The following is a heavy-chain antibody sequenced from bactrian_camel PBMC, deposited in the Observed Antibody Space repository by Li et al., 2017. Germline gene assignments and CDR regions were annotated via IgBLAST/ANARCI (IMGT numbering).Heavy chain of an antibody. CDR2: IGRGDDR. V-gene: IGHV3S53*01. CDR3: AADRRPWPFCSVRRSLADYDF. Sequence: HVQLVESGGGSVQAGGSLRLSCASNEYSLCMGWFRQAPGKEREAVATIGRGDDRSYADTVQGRFTISKNKTVNILYLQMNDLKPEDTAMYYCAADRRPWPFCSVRRSLADYDFWGQGTQVTV. CDR1: EYSLC. D-gene: IGHD2*01. J-gene: IGHJ6*01.